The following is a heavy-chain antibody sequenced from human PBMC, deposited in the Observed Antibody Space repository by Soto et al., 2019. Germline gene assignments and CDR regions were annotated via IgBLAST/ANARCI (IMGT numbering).Heavy chain of an antibody. V-gene: IGHV4-61*01. CDR1: GGSVSSGSYY. CDR3: ARGPSSSWTLDP. Sequence: PSETLSLTCTVSGGSVSSGSYYWSWIRQPPGKGLEWIGYIYYSGSTNYNPSLKSRVTISVDTSKNQFSLKLSSVTAADTAVYYCARGPSSSWTLDPWGRGTLVTVSS. J-gene: IGHJ5*02. D-gene: IGHD6-13*01. CDR2: IYYSGST.